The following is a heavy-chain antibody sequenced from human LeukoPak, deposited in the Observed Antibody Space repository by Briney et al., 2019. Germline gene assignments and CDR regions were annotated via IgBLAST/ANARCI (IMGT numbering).Heavy chain of an antibody. CDR3: ARAGEYSSSWYYFDY. Sequence: ASVKVSCKASGYTFSQYGISWVRQAPGQGLEWMGWISPFNGYTNYLQKIEGRVTLTTDTFTSTAYMELRSLRSDDTAVYYCARAGEYSSSWYYFDYWGQGTLVTVSS. CDR2: ISPFNGYT. D-gene: IGHD6-13*01. V-gene: IGHV1-18*04. J-gene: IGHJ4*02. CDR1: GYTFSQYG.